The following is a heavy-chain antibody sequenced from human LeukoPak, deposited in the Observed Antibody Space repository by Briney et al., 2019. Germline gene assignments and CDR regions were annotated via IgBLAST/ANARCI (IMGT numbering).Heavy chain of an antibody. D-gene: IGHD3-16*01. Sequence: GGSLRLSCTASGFTFSSVWMTWVRQAPGKGLEWVGRIKSRTDGETTDYAAPVKGRFSISRDDSENTLYLQMNGLKNEDTAVYFCTTVHGAGPVNFDYWGQGSLVTVSS. CDR2: IKSRTDGETT. J-gene: IGHJ4*02. V-gene: IGHV3-15*01. CDR3: TTVHGAGPVNFDY. CDR1: GFTFSSVW.